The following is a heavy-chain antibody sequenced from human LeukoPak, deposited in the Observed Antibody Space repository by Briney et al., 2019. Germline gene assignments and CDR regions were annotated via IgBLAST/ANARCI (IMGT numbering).Heavy chain of an antibody. D-gene: IGHD3-10*01. J-gene: IGHJ4*02. CDR3: ASDLRITMVRGVPDHGY. V-gene: IGHV3-48*04. CDR1: GFTFSSYN. CDR2: ISSSSSTI. Sequence: GGSLRLSCAASGFTFSSYNMNWVRQAPGKGLEWVSYISSSSSTIYYADSVKGRFTISRDNAKNSLYLQMNNLRAEDTAVYYCASDLRITMVRGVPDHGYWGQGTLVTVSS.